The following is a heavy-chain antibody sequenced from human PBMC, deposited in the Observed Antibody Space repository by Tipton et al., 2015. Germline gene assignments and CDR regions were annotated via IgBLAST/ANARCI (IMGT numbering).Heavy chain of an antibody. CDR1: GGTFSTYA. J-gene: IGHJ4*02. D-gene: IGHD5-12*01. V-gene: IGHV1-69*01. CDR3: ASTAGVVATLDY. Sequence: QLVQSGAEVKKPGSSVKVSCKASGGTFSTYAISWVRQAPGQGLEWMGGIIPIFGSANYAQRFQGRATITADESTSTAYMDLSSLRSEDTAVYYCASTAGVVATLDYWGQGTLVTVSS. CDR2: IIPIFGSA.